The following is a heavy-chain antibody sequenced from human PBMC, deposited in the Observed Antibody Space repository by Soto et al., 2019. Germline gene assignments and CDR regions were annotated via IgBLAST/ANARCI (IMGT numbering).Heavy chain of an antibody. D-gene: IGHD2-15*01. CDR3: ARAPIMLVAAFFDY. CDR2: IYYSGST. V-gene: IGHV4-31*03. J-gene: IGHJ4*02. Sequence: SETLSLTCTVSGASISSGGYYWGWIRQHPGKGLEWIGYIYYSGSTYYNPSLKSRVAISVDTSKNQFSLKLTSVTAADTAVYYCARAPIMLVAAFFDYWGQGTLVTVSS. CDR1: GASISSGGYY.